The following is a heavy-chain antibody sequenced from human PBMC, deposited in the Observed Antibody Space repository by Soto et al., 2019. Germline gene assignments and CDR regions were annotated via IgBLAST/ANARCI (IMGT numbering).Heavy chain of an antibody. D-gene: IGHD3-22*01. Sequence: PSQTLSLTCTVSGGSISSGDYYCSWIRQPPGKGLEWIGYIYYSGSTYYNPSLKSRVTISVDTSKNQFSLKLSSVTAADTAVYYCARTFHKYYYDSSGYHSYFDYWGQGTLVTVSS. J-gene: IGHJ4*02. CDR2: IYYSGST. CDR3: ARTFHKYYYDSSGYHSYFDY. V-gene: IGHV4-30-4*01. CDR1: GGSISSGDYY.